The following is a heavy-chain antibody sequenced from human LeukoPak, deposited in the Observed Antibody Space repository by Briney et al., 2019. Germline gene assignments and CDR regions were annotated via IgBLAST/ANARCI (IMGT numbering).Heavy chain of an antibody. CDR2: DNSDGSST. V-gene: IGHV3-74*01. CDR1: GFTFSSYW. J-gene: IGHJ4*02. CDR3: ASEAHSNNNY. D-gene: IGHD1/OR15-1a*01. Sequence: GGSLRLSCAASGFTFSSYWMHWVRQAPGKGLVWVSRDNSDGSSTNYADSVKDRLTISRDNAKNSLYLQMNSLRAEVTAVYYCASEAHSNNNYWGQGTLVTVSS.